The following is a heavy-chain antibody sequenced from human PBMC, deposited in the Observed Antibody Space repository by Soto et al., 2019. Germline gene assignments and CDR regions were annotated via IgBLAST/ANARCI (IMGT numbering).Heavy chain of an antibody. CDR2: VLPISGST. CDR1: GGLISKYS. V-gene: IGHV1-69*06. Sequence: QVQLVQSGAEVRKPGSSVKVSCKTSGGLISKYSFNWVRQAPGQGLEWMGGVLPISGSTDYAQKFQGRLTIPADRSTSKVYMELSRLRSDDTANYYCATIRVRGGPLRFEDGGQGMLISVSS. CDR3: ATIRVRGGPLRFED. J-gene: IGHJ4*01. D-gene: IGHD5-12*01.